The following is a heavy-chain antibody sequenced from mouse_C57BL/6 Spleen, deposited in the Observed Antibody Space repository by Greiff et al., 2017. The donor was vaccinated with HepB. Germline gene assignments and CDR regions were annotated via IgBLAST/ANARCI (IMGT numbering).Heavy chain of an antibody. CDR2: IYWDDDK. V-gene: IGHV8-12*01. J-gene: IGHJ1*03. CDR1: GFSLSTSGMG. D-gene: IGHD2-3*01. Sequence: QVTLKESGPGILQSSQTLSLTCSFSGFSLSTSGMGVSWIRQPSGKGLEWLAHIYWDDDKRYNPSLKSRLTISKDTSRNQVFLKITSVDTADTATYYCARRAEGYYDWYFDVWGTGTTVTVSS. CDR3: ARRAEGYYDWYFDV.